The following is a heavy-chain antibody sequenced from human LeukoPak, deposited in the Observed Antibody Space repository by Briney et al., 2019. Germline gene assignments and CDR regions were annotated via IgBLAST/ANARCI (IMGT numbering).Heavy chain of an antibody. CDR2: VFNGGST. CDR3: ASRPADTTWYGVFDY. J-gene: IGHJ4*02. CDR1: GASIDSHY. D-gene: IGHD3-10*01. Sequence: SETLSLTCSVSGASIDSHYWSWIRQSPGKGLEWIGYVFNGGSTNYNPSLNSRVTMSLDTSRAQFSLRLSSVTAADTAIYYCASRPADTTWYGVFDYWSQGTLVIVSS. V-gene: IGHV4-59*11.